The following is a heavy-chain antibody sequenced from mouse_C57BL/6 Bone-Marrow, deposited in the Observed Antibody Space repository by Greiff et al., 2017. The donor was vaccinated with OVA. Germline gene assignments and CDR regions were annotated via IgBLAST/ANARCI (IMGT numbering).Heavy chain of an antibody. CDR1: GFTFTNYY. D-gene: IGHD1-1*01. Sequence: EVHLVESGGGLVQPGDSLSLSCAASGFTFTNYYMSWVRQPPGKALEWLAFIRNKPNGSTTEYSASVKGRFTISRDNSQSILYLQMNALRAEDSATYYCARYKGRVAVDYFDYWGQGTALPVSS. CDR2: IRNKPNGSTT. J-gene: IGHJ2*01. CDR3: ARYKGRVAVDYFDY. V-gene: IGHV7-3*01.